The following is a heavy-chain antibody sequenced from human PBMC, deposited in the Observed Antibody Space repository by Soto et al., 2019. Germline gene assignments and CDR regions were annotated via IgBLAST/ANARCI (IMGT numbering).Heavy chain of an antibody. V-gene: IGHV4-59*01. CDR2: VYHTGSG. J-gene: IGHJ4*02. CDR1: NGSIRGYY. D-gene: IGHD4-4*01. CDR3: ARARANDFSNFVLQFYLDS. Sequence: SETLSLTCTVSNGSIRGYYWSWIRLPPGKGLQWIGYVYHTGSGNNNPSLNSRVAISLDKARNQFSLNLSSVTAADTAIYYCARARANDFSNFVLQFYLDSWGPGTQVTVSS.